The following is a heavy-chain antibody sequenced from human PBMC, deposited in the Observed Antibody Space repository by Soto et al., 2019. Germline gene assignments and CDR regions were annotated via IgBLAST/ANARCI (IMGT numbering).Heavy chain of an antibody. CDR1: GDTFNFYS. D-gene: IGHD3-10*01. CDR3: ASSYGSGYLAFDY. CDR2: VNPIVSMS. V-gene: IGHV1-69*02. Sequence: QVQLVQSGAEVKRPGSSVKVSCKASGDTFNFYSINWVRQAPGLGLEWMGRVNPIVSMSNYAQKFQGRVTMTADKSTSTAYMELSSLRSEDTAIYCASSYGSGYLAFDYWGQGALVTVSS. J-gene: IGHJ4*02.